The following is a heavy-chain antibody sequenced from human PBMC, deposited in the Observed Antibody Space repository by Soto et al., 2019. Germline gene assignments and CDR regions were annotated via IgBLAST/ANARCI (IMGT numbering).Heavy chain of an antibody. V-gene: IGHV3-33*01. J-gene: IGHJ4*02. CDR3: ASLGYCSSTSCPFDY. Sequence: PGGSLRLSCAASGFNFSDYGMHWVRQAPGKGLEWVALIWYDGSNKYYADSVKGRFTISRDNSKNTMHLQMNSLRVEDTAVYYCASLGYCSSTSCPFDYWGQGTLVTVSS. CDR1: GFNFSDYG. CDR2: IWYDGSNK. D-gene: IGHD2-2*01.